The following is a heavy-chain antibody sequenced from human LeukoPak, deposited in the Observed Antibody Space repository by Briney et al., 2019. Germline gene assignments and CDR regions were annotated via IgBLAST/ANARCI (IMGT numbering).Heavy chain of an antibody. CDR1: GGTFSSYA. D-gene: IGHD2-2*01. Sequence: SVKVSCKASGGTFSSYAISWVRQAPGQGLEWMGRIIPILGTANYAQKFQGRVTITADKSTSTAYMELSSLRSEDTAVYYCAREVPAAIFDYWGQGTLVTVSS. V-gene: IGHV1-69*04. J-gene: IGHJ4*02. CDR2: IIPILGTA. CDR3: AREVPAAIFDY.